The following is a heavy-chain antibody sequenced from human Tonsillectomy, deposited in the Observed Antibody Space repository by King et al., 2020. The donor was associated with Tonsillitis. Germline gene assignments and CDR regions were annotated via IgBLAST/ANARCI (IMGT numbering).Heavy chain of an antibody. D-gene: IGHD2-2*01. Sequence: VQLVESGAEVKKPGASVKVSCKASGYPFTGYYMHWVRQAPGQGLEWMGWNNPNSVGTNYAQKFQGRVTMTRDTSISTAYMELSRLRSDDTAVYYCARELGCSSTSCYSKWFDPWGQGTLVTVSS. J-gene: IGHJ5*02. CDR1: GYPFTGYY. CDR2: NNPNSVGT. V-gene: IGHV1-2*02. CDR3: ARELGCSSTSCYSKWFDP.